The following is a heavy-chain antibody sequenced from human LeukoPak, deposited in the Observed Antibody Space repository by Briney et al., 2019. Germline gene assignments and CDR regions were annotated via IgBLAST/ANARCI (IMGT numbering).Heavy chain of an antibody. CDR2: ISSSSSYI. Sequence: GGSLRHSCAASGFTFSSYSMNWVRQAPGKGLEWVSSISSSSSYIYYADSVKGRFTISRDNAKNSLYLQMNSLRAEDTAVYYCATEPHKLDVDIVATWGQGTLVTVSS. CDR3: ATEPHKLDVDIVAT. V-gene: IGHV3-21*01. CDR1: GFTFSSYS. J-gene: IGHJ5*02. D-gene: IGHD5-12*01.